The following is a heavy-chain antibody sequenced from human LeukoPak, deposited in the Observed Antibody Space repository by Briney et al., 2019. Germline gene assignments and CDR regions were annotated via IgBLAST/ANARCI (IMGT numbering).Heavy chain of an antibody. Sequence: SGGSLRLSCAASGFTFSSYGMHWVRQAPGKGLEWVAFIRYDGSNKYYADSVKGRFTISRDNSKNTLYLQMNSLRAEDTAVYYCAKDSRYYYDSSGYYYNSFFDYWGQGTLVTVSS. J-gene: IGHJ4*02. CDR1: GFTFSSYG. CDR2: IRYDGSNK. CDR3: AKDSRYYYDSSGYYYNSFFDY. D-gene: IGHD3-22*01. V-gene: IGHV3-30*02.